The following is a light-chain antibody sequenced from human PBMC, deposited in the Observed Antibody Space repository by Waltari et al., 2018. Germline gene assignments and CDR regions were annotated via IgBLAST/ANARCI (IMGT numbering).Light chain of an antibody. V-gene: IGLV1-44*01. J-gene: IGLJ3*02. Sequence: QSVLTQPPSASGTPGQMVTISGSASSPNIGLGPVSWYHPLPGTAPRPLIYANNTRPSGVPARFSGSKSGTSASLAISGLQVEDEADYYCAAWDDDLNGWVFGGGTKVTVL. CDR3: AAWDDDLNGWV. CDR1: SPNIGLGP. CDR2: ANN.